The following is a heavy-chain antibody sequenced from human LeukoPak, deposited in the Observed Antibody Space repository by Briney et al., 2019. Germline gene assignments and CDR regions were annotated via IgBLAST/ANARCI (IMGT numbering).Heavy chain of an antibody. Sequence: GGSLRLSCAASGFTFSSYSMNWVRQAPGKGLEWVSSISSSSSYIYYADSVKGRFTISRDNAKNSLYLQMNSLRAEDTAVYYCARDLGIVARPDYWGQGTLVTVSS. CDR2: ISSSSSYI. J-gene: IGHJ4*02. CDR3: ARDLGIVARPDY. D-gene: IGHD6-6*01. CDR1: GFTFSSYS. V-gene: IGHV3-21*01.